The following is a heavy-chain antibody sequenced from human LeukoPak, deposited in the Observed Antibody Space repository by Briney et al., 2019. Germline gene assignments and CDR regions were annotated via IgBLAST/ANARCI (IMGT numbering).Heavy chain of an antibody. CDR1: GFTFSSHN. CDR3: AREAPDWDPPDH. V-gene: IGHV3-21*01. J-gene: IGHJ4*02. CDR2: ISASGSHM. Sequence: GGSLRLSCVASGFTFSSHNMNWVRQAPGKGLQWVSYISASGSHMYYEDSVKGRFTISRDNAGGSLYLHMNSLRGEDTAVYYCAREAPDWDPPDHWGQGTLVTV. D-gene: IGHD3-9*01.